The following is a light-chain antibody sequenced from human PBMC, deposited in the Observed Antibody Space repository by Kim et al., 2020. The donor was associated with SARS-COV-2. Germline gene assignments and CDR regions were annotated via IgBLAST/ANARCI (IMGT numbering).Light chain of an antibody. CDR1: SGHSSYA. V-gene: IGLV4-69*01. CDR3: QTWGTGIG. J-gene: IGLJ3*02. CDR2: LNSDGSH. Sequence: GASVKLTCTMSSGHSSYAIAWHQQQPEKGPRYLIKLNSDGSHSKGDGIPDRFSGSSSGAERYLTISSLHSDDEADYYCQTWGTGIGFGGGTQLTVL.